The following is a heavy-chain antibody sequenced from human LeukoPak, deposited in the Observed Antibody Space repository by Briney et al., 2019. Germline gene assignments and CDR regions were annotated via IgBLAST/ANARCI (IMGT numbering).Heavy chain of an antibody. V-gene: IGHV3-21*01. CDR2: ITSTGRYI. D-gene: IGHD4-23*01. J-gene: IGHJ3*01. Sequence: GGSLRLSCAASGFNFIDYTMNWVRQAPGKGLEWVSSITSTGRYIFYADSLKGRFTISRDNAKKSLYLQMNSLRAEDTAVYYCARLRNVGGNPHPFNVWGQGTTVTVSS. CDR3: ARLRNVGGNPHPFNV. CDR1: GFNFIDYT.